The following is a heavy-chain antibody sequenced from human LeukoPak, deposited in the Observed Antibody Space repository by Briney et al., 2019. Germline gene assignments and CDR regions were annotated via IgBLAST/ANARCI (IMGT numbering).Heavy chain of an antibody. V-gene: IGHV4-59*01. CDR2: IYYSGST. CDR3: ARVNYYDSNGYYDYYYYMDV. Sequence: SETLSLTCTVSGGSISSYYWSWIRQPPGKGLEWIGYIYYSGSTNYNPSLKSRVTISEDTSKNQFSLKLSSVTAADTAVYYCARVNYYDSNGYYDYYYYMDVWGKGTTVTVSS. CDR1: GGSISSYY. D-gene: IGHD3-22*01. J-gene: IGHJ6*03.